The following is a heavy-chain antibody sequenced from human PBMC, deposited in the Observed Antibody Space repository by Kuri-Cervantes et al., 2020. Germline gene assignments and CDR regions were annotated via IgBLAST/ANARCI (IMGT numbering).Heavy chain of an antibody. D-gene: IGHD3-10*01. J-gene: IGHJ4*02. CDR3: ARDTRWFGELLFVY. Sequence: GESLKISCAASGFTFSSYGMHWVRQAPGKGLEYVSAISSNGGSTYYADSVKGRFTISRDNSKNTLCLQMGSLRAEDMAVYYCARDTRWFGELLFVYWGQGTLVTVSS. V-gene: IGHV3-64*02. CDR1: GFTFSSYG. CDR2: ISSNGGST.